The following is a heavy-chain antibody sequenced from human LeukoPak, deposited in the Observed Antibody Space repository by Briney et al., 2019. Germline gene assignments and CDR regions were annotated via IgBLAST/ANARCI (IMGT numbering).Heavy chain of an antibody. CDR1: GFTFSSYG. CDR3: ARDPLFTPNYYGSGSYDGY. J-gene: IGHJ4*02. V-gene: IGHV3-53*01. D-gene: IGHD3-10*01. CDR2: IYSGGST. Sequence: GGSLRLSCAASGFTFSSYGMHWVRQAPGKGLEWVSVIYSGGSTYYADSVKGRFTISRDNSKNTLYLQMNSLRAEDTAVYYCARDPLFTPNYYGSGSYDGYWGQGTLVTVSS.